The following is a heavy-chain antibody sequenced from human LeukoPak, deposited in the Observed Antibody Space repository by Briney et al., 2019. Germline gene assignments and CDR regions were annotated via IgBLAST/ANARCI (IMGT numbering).Heavy chain of an antibody. Sequence: GGSLRLSCAASGFTFDDYDMHWVRQTPGKGLEWVSRIVGDDGSTNYADSVKGRFTISRDNSKNSLYLQMNSLRPEDTALYYCAKGPTIFGVVPYYFDYWGQGTLVTVSS. V-gene: IGHV3-43*02. CDR1: GFTFDDYD. D-gene: IGHD3-3*01. J-gene: IGHJ4*02. CDR3: AKGPTIFGVVPYYFDY. CDR2: IVGDDGST.